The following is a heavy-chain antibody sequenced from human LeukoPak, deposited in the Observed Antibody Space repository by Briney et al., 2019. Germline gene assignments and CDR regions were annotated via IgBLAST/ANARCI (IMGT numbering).Heavy chain of an antibody. Sequence: PGGSLRLSCAASGFTFSGYAMSWVRQAPGKGLEWVSTINGGGVNTHYADSVGGRFTISRDNSKNTLFLQMNSLRDEDTAVYYCAKDLYSNYGPADYWGQGNLVTVSS. D-gene: IGHD4-11*01. V-gene: IGHV3-23*01. CDR1: GFTFSGYA. J-gene: IGHJ4*02. CDR3: AKDLYSNYGPADY. CDR2: INGGGVNT.